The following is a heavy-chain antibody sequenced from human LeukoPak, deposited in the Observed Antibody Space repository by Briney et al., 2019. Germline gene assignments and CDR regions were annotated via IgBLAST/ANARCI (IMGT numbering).Heavy chain of an antibody. CDR1: GFTFFSYD. Sequence: GGSLRLSCAASGFTFFSYDMYWVRQAPGKGLEWVSYISSSATTKYYADSVKGRFTISRDNAKSSLYLQMNSLRADDTAIYYCARDPRIYCTNGICRDDYFDNWGQGTLVTVSS. V-gene: IGHV3-48*03. CDR2: ISSSATTK. CDR3: ARDPRIYCTNGICRDDYFDN. D-gene: IGHD2-8*01. J-gene: IGHJ4*02.